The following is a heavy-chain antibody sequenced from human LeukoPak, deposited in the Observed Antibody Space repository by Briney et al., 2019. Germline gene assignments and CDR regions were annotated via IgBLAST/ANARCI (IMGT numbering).Heavy chain of an antibody. V-gene: IGHV3-23*01. CDR3: ATQPDYYGSGSYYNDGY. CDR2: ISGSGGST. J-gene: IGHJ4*02. Sequence: GGSLRLSCAASGFTFSSYAMSWVRQAPGKGLEWVSAISGSGGSTYYADSVKGRFTISRDNSKNTLYLQMNSLRAEDTAVYYCATQPDYYGSGSYYNDGYWGQGTLVTVSS. CDR1: GFTFSSYA. D-gene: IGHD3-10*01.